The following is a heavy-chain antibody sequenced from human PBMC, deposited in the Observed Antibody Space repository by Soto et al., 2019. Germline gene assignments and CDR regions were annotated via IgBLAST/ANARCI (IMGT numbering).Heavy chain of an antibody. D-gene: IGHD2-2*01. V-gene: IGHV3-23*01. CDR3: ARERRPSIYSGLAV. Sequence: PGGSLRLSCAASGFTFSDYAMSWVRQAPGKGLEWVSAIDGSSATTNYADSVKGRFSISRDNAKNTLFLHMSGLRAEDTAVYYCARERRPSIYSGLAVWGQGTTGTGSS. J-gene: IGHJ6*02. CDR2: IDGSSATT. CDR1: GFTFSDYA.